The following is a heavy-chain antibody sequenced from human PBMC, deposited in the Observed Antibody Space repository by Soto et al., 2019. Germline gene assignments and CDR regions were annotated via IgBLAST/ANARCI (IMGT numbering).Heavy chain of an antibody. V-gene: IGHV3-48*02. D-gene: IGHD3-10*01. J-gene: IGHJ6*02. CDR3: ARDPRGPHHYCYCYCMDV. CDR2: ISRSSSTI. Sequence: EVQLVESGGGLVQPGGTLRLSCAASCFTFSISSVNWVRQAPGKGLELVSYISRSSSTIYYADSVKGRFTISRDNAKNSVYLQMDCLRDDDMALYYCARDPRGPHHYCYCYCMDVWGQGPTVTVSS. CDR1: CFTFSISS.